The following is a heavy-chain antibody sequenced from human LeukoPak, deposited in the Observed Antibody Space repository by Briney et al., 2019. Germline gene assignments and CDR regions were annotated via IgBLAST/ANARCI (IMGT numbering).Heavy chain of an antibody. D-gene: IGHD6-13*01. CDR2: INHSGST. J-gene: IGHJ5*02. Sequence: PGGSLRLSRAASGFTFTDYYMSWIRQPPGKGLEWIGEINHSGSTNYNPSLTSRVTISVDTSKNQFSLKLSSVTAADTAVYYCARDSSSWYRWGFDPWGQGTLVSVSS. V-gene: IGHV4-34*01. CDR3: ARDSSSWYRWGFDP. CDR1: GFTFTDYY.